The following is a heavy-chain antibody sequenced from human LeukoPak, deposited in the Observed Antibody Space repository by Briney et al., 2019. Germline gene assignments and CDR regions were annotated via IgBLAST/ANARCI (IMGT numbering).Heavy chain of an antibody. CDR1: GFSFSSYW. V-gene: IGHV3-7*03. J-gene: IGHJ4*02. CDR2: IKQDGTEK. CDR3: ARDFSYSGSYYGY. D-gene: IGHD1-26*01. Sequence: GGSLRLSCAASGFSFSSYWMTWVRQAPGKGLEWVANIKQDGTEKYSVDSVKGRFTISRDNAKNSLYLQMNSLRAEDTALYYCARDFSYSGSYYGYWGQGTLVTVSS.